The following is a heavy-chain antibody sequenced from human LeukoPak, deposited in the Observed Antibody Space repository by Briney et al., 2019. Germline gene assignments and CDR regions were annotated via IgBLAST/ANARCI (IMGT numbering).Heavy chain of an antibody. J-gene: IGHJ4*02. CDR1: GGSFSGYY. CDR3: AAYGDYDY. D-gene: IGHD4-17*01. V-gene: IGHV4-34*01. Sequence: PSETLSLTCAVYGGSFSGYYWSWIRQPPGKGLEWIGEINHSGSTNYNPSLKSRVTISVDTSKNQFSLKLSSVTAADTAVYYCAAYGDYDYWGQGTLVTVSS. CDR2: INHSGST.